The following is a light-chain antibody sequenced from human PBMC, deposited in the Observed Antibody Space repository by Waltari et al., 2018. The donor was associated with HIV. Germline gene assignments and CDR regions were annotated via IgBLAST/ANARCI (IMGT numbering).Light chain of an antibody. J-gene: IGKJ4*01. Sequence: DIQVTQSPSSLSASIGDRVTLTCRASQNISSYLNWYQQKPGKAPRFLIYAASSLQSGVPSTFSGSGSGTDFTLTISSLQREDFATYYCQQSFNTPLTFGVGTKVEIK. V-gene: IGKV1-39*01. CDR2: AAS. CDR3: QQSFNTPLT. CDR1: QNISSY.